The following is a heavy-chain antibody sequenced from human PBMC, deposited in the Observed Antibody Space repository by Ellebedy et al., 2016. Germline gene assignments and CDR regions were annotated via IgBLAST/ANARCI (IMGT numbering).Heavy chain of an antibody. D-gene: IGHD5-12*01. CDR3: AKDLHGYDYYYFYYMDV. Sequence: GGSLRLXCAASGFTFNNYAIHWVRQAPGKGLEWVAVISYDGSNEYYADSVKGRFTISRDNSKNTLYLQMNSLRAEDTAVYFCAKDLHGYDYYYFYYMDVWGKGTTVTVSS. CDR2: ISYDGSNE. V-gene: IGHV3-30*18. CDR1: GFTFNNYA. J-gene: IGHJ6*03.